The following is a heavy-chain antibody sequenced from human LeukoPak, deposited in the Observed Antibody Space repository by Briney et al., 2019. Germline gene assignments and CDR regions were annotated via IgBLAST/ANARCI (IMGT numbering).Heavy chain of an antibody. D-gene: IGHD3-22*01. V-gene: IGHV5-51*01. CDR2: IYPGDSDI. CDR1: GYSFTSYW. CDR3: ARHYSDSSAYSYRYYGMDV. Sequence: RGASLKISCKASGYSFTSYWIGWVRQLPGKGLEWMGIIYPGDSDIRYSPSFQGQVTISADKSISTAYLQWSSLKASDTAIYYCARHYSDSSAYSYRYYGMDVWGQGTTVTV. J-gene: IGHJ6*02.